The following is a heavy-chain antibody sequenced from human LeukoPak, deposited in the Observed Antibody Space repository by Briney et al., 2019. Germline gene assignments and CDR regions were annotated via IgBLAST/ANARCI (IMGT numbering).Heavy chain of an antibody. Sequence: SSVKVSCKASGYTFTSYDINWVRQTTGHGLEWMGWMNPNSGNTGYAQKFQGRVTMTRNTSISTAYMELSSLRSEDTAVYYCARRYCSSTSCHYFDYWGQGTLVTVSS. V-gene: IGHV1-8*01. D-gene: IGHD2-2*01. CDR2: MNPNSGNT. CDR3: ARRYCSSTSCHYFDY. J-gene: IGHJ4*02. CDR1: GYTFTSYD.